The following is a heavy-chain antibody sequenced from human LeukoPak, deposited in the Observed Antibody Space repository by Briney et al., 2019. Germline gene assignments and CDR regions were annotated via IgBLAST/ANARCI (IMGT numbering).Heavy chain of an antibody. CDR2: IYYSGST. CDR1: GGSISGYY. CDR3: ARGGYSGYDFDY. D-gene: IGHD5-12*01. V-gene: IGHV4-59*01. J-gene: IGHJ4*02. Sequence: SETLSLTCTVSGGSISGYYWSWIRQPPGKGLEWIGYIYYSGSTNYNPSLKSRVTISVDTSKNQFSLKLSSVTAADTAVYYCARGGYSGYDFDYWGQGTLVTVSS.